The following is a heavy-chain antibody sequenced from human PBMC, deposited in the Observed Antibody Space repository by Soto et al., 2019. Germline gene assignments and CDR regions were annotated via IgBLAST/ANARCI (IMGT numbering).Heavy chain of an antibody. CDR1: GDSGPSNTAA. CDR3: ARGVAGSGFDR. CDR2: TYYRSNWRH. D-gene: IGHD6-19*01. V-gene: IGHV6-1*01. Sequence: SQTPSLTCAISGDSGPSNTAAWNLIRSSPSRGLEWLGRTYYRSNWRHDYAVSVRSRITVNPDTSKNHFSLQLNSVTPDDTAVYYCARGVAGSGFDRSGQGTLVTVSS. J-gene: IGHJ4*02.